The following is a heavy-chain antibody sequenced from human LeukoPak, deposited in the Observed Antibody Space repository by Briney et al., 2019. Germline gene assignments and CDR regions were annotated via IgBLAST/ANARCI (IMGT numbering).Heavy chain of an antibody. J-gene: IGHJ6*03. D-gene: IGHD3-10*01. CDR1: GYTFTGYY. CDR3: ARNYYGSGSYYYYYMDV. Sequence: ASVKVSCKASGYTFTGYYMHWVRQAPGQGLEWMGRINPNSGGTNYAQKFQGRVTMTRDTSISTAYMELSRLRSDYTAVYYCARNYYGSGSYYYYYMDVWGKGTTVTVSS. V-gene: IGHV1-2*06. CDR2: INPNSGGT.